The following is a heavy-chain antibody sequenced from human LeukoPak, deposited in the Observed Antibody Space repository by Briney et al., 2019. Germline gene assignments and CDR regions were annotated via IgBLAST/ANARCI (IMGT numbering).Heavy chain of an antibody. Sequence: PGGSLRLSCAAFGFKFYAFWMSWVRQTPGKGLEWVGLIKSKTDGGTTDYSAPVKGRFTISRDDSQNTLFLQMDSLTTEDTATYYCAIVSDCSGTTCYTAYSYYYYMDVWGRGTTVTVSS. J-gene: IGHJ6*03. V-gene: IGHV3-15*01. CDR3: AIVSDCSGTTCYTAYSYYYYMDV. CDR2: IKSKTDGGTT. CDR1: GFKFYAFW. D-gene: IGHD2-2*02.